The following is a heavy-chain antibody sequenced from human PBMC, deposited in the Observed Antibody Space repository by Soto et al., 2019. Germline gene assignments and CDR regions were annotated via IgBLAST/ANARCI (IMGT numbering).Heavy chain of an antibody. CDR3: EREVSGGLNGIFEK. V-gene: IGHV4-4*07. CDR2: IYTDGTT. CDR1: GGSSIDYFY. J-gene: IGHJ1*01. D-gene: IGHD2-15*01. Sequence: PSGTXSLTCTFSGGSSIDYFYFSCIRQPAGKVLECIGRIYTDGTTKYNPSLKSRVTLSLDKSKNQFSLRLSSVTAADTAVYYFEREVSGGLNGIFEKWGRGSRV.